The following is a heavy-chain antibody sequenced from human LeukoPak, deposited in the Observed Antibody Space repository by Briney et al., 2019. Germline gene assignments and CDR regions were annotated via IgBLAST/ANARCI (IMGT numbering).Heavy chain of an antibody. CDR3: VGESRSGSYSGY. V-gene: IGHV3-7*01. D-gene: IGHD1-26*01. CDR1: GFTFSSYW. CDR2: INQGGSDK. Sequence: PGGSLRLSCAASGFTFSSYWMSWVRQAPGKGLEWVANINQGGSDKHYVDSRFTISRYNANNSLYLQMNSLRAEDTAVYYCVGESRSGSYSGYWGQGTLVTVSS. J-gene: IGHJ4*02.